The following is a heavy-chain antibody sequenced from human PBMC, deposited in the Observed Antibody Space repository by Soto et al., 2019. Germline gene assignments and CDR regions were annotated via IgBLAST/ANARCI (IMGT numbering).Heavy chain of an antibody. CDR3: ARDVRGSCSGGSCYAPYYYGMDV. Sequence: SETLSLTCTVSGGSISSSIYYWGWIRPPPGKGLEWLGSIYYSGSPYYNLSLKSRVTISVDTSKNQFSLKLSSVTAADTAVYYCARDVRGSCSGGSCYAPYYYGMDVWGQGTTVTVSS. V-gene: IGHV4-39*02. J-gene: IGHJ6*02. CDR1: GGSISSSIYY. CDR2: IYYSGSP. D-gene: IGHD2-15*01.